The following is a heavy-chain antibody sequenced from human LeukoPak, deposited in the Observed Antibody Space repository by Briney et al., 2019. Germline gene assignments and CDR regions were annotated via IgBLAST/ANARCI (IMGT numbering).Heavy chain of an antibody. J-gene: IGHJ4*02. Sequence: QPGGSLRLSCVASGFTFSNYGMHWVRQAPGKGLEWVAFIRNDGSNKYYADSVKGRFTISRDNSKNTVYLQMNSLRPEDTALYYCAKGTSSWHEFDYWGQGTLVTVSS. CDR1: GFTFSNYG. CDR2: IRNDGSNK. D-gene: IGHD6-13*01. CDR3: AKGTSSWHEFDY. V-gene: IGHV3-30*02.